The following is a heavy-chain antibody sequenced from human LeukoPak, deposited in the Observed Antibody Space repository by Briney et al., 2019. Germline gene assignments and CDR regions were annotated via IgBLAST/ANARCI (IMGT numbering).Heavy chain of an antibody. J-gene: IGHJ6*02. CDR3: AKDLPGDPDDQYYGMDV. V-gene: IGHV3-23*01. D-gene: IGHD4-17*01. Sequence: GGFLRLSCAASGFTFSSYAMSWVRQAPGKGLECVSAISGSGGRTYYAASVKGRFTISRDNSKNTLHLQLNSLRAEDTALYYCAKDLPGDPDDQYYGMDVWGQGTTVTVSS. CDR2: ISGSGGRT. CDR1: GFTFSSYA.